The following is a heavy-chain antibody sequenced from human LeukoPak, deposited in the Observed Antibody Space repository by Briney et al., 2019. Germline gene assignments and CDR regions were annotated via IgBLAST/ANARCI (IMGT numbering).Heavy chain of an antibody. Sequence: GGSLRLSCTASGFTFGDYAMSWFRQAPGKGLEWVGFIRSKAYGGTTEYAASVKGRFTISRDDSKSIAYLQMNSLKTEDTAVYYCTGPYCSGGSRQDYWGQGTLVTVSS. V-gene: IGHV3-49*03. J-gene: IGHJ4*02. CDR2: IRSKAYGGTT. CDR3: TGPYCSGGSRQDY. D-gene: IGHD2-15*01. CDR1: GFTFGDYA.